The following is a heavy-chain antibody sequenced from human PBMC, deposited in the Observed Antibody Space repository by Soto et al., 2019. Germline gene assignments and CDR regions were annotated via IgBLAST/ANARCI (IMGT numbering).Heavy chain of an antibody. Sequence: GGSLRLSCAASGFTFSNAWMSWVRQAPGKGLEWVGRIKSKTDGGTTDYAAPVKVRFTISRDDSKNTLYLQMNSLKTEDTSVYYCTTDTRPSWVEVRAFDIWGQGTMVTVSS. D-gene: IGHD2-15*01. J-gene: IGHJ3*02. CDR3: TTDTRPSWVEVRAFDI. V-gene: IGHV3-15*01. CDR2: IKSKTDGGTT. CDR1: GFTFSNAW.